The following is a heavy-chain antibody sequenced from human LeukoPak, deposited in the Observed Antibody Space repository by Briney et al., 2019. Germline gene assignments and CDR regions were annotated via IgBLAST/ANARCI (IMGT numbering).Heavy chain of an antibody. CDR2: INLSGGST. CDR1: GYTFTCYY. V-gene: IGHV1-46*01. D-gene: IGHD2-21*02. CDR3: ARELAYCGGDCFFDY. Sequence: ASVKVSCKASGYTFTCYYMHWVRQAPGQGLEWMGIINLSGGSTSYAQKFQGRVTMTRDTSTSTVYMELSSLRSEDTAVYYCARELAYCGGDCFFDYWGQGTLVTVSS. J-gene: IGHJ4*02.